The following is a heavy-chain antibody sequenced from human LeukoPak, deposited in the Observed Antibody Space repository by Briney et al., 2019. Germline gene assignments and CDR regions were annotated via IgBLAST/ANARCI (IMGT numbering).Heavy chain of an antibody. V-gene: IGHV3-30*02. CDR3: AKSAPGWFGEAPFDP. D-gene: IGHD3-10*01. CDR1: GFTFSSYG. Sequence: PGGSLRLSCAASGFTFSSYGMHWVRQAPGKGLEWVAFIRYDGSNKYYADSVKGRFTISRDNSKNTLYLQMNSLRAEDTAVYYCAKSAPGWFGEAPFDPWGQGTLVTVSS. CDR2: IRYDGSNK. J-gene: IGHJ5*02.